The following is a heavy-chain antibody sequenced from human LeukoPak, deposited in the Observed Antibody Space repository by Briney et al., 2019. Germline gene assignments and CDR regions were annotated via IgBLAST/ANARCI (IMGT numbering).Heavy chain of an antibody. CDR1: GFTFSSNT. Sequence: GGSLRPSCAASGFTFSSNTMSWVRQAPGGGRAWVSAIDGSGVTTFYADSVKGRFTISRDNSKNTLFLQMNSLRAEDTAIYYCTKRTPEYSSSWCLDYWGQGTLVTVSS. D-gene: IGHD6-13*01. J-gene: IGHJ4*02. CDR2: IDGSGVTT. V-gene: IGHV3-23*01. CDR3: TKRTPEYSSSWCLDY.